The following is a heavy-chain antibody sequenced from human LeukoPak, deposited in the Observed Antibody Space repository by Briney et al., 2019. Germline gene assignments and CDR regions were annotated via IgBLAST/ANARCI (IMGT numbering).Heavy chain of an antibody. V-gene: IGHV3-23*01. Sequence: GGSLRLSCAASGFIFSSHWMNWIRQAPGKGLEWVSAISGSGGSTYYADSVKGRFTISRDNSKNTLYLQMNSLRAEDTAVYYCAKLGGGYCSGGSCYHGYFQHWGQGTLVTVSS. CDR2: ISGSGGST. CDR3: AKLGGGYCSGGSCYHGYFQH. CDR1: GFIFSSHW. J-gene: IGHJ1*01. D-gene: IGHD2-15*01.